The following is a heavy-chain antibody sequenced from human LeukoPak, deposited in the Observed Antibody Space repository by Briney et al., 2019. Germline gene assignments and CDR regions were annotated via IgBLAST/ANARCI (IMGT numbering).Heavy chain of an antibody. CDR3: ARGRRQAEYSSSSVGYYFDY. D-gene: IGHD6-6*01. J-gene: IGHJ4*02. CDR1: GFTFDDYG. V-gene: IGHV3-20*04. CDR2: INWIGGST. Sequence: GGSLRLSCAASGFTFDDYGMSWVRQAPGKGLEWVSGINWIGGSTGYADSVKGRFTISRANAKNSLYLQMNSLRAEDTALYYCARGRRQAEYSSSSVGYYFDYWGQGTLVTVSS.